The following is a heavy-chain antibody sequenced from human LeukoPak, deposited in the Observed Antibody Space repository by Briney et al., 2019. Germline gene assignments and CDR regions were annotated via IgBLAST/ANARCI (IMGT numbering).Heavy chain of an antibody. D-gene: IGHD6-13*01. J-gene: IGHJ5*02. CDR2: ITPVFGTA. CDR1: GYTFTSYY. CDR3: ARDGKQQLLNWFDP. Sequence: RASVKVSCKASGYTFTSYYMHWVRQAPGQGLEWMGGITPVFGTAKYAQKFQGRVTITADTSTSTAYMELSSLRSEDTAVYYCARDGKQQLLNWFDPWGQGTLVTVSS. V-gene: IGHV1-69*06.